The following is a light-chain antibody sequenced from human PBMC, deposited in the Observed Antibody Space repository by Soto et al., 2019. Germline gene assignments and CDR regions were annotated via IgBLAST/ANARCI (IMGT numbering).Light chain of an antibody. V-gene: IGLV1-47*02. J-gene: IGLJ1*01. CDR3: AAWDDSLSGYYV. Sequence: QSVLTQPPSASGTPGQRVPISCSGSSSNIGSNYVYWYQQLPGTAPKLLIYSNNQRPSGVPDRFSGSKSGTSASLAISGLRSEDEADYYCAAWDDSLSGYYVFGTGTKVTVL. CDR1: SSNIGSNY. CDR2: SNN.